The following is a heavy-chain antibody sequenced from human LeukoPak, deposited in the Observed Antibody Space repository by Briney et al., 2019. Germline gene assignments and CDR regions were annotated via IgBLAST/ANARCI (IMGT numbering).Heavy chain of an antibody. CDR1: GFTSSNYW. Sequence: PGGSLRLSCAASGFTSSNYWMSWVRQAPGKGLEWVANIIQDGSEKNYVDSVKGRFTISRDNAKNSLYLQMNSLRAEDTAVYYCAKASVFKTTGCFDYWGQGTLVTVSS. CDR3: AKASVFKTTGCFDY. D-gene: IGHD5/OR15-5a*01. J-gene: IGHJ4*02. CDR2: IIQDGSEK. V-gene: IGHV3-7*03.